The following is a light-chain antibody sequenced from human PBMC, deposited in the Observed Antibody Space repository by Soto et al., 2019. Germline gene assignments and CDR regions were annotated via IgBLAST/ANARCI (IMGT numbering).Light chain of an antibody. CDR1: ISDVGRYNR. CDR3: CSYAGGASVV. V-gene: IGLV2-23*01. Sequence: QSALTQPASVSGSPGQSITISCTGTISDVGRYNRVSWYQQHPDKAPKLIIYEDIERPSGVSHRFSGSTSGNTASLTISGLQTEDEAKYFCCSYAGGASVVFGGGTKLTVL. CDR2: EDI. J-gene: IGLJ2*01.